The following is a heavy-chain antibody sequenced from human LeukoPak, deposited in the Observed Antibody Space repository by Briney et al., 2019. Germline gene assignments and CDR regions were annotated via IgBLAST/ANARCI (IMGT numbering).Heavy chain of an antibody. CDR1: GYTFTGYY. CDR2: INPNSGGT. CDR3: ATDGGYYDSSGYHFYDY. Sequence: ASVKVSCKASGYTFTGYYMHWVRQAPGQGLEWMGWINPNSGGTNYAQKFQGRVTMTRDTSISTAYMELSRLRSDDTAVYYCATDGGYYDSSGYHFYDYWGQGTLVTVSS. V-gene: IGHV1-2*02. J-gene: IGHJ4*02. D-gene: IGHD3-22*01.